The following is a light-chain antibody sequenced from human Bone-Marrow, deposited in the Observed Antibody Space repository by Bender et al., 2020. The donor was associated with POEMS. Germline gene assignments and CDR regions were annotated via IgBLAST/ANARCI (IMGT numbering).Light chain of an antibody. CDR3: QVCDSRSDLWV. CDR1: NLGGES. CDR2: DDS. Sequence: SYELTQPPSVSVAPGQTARITCDGNNLGGESVHWYQQKPGQAPVLVVHDDSDRPTGIPDRFSGNNSGNTATLIISRVEAGDDADYFCQVCDSRSDLWVFGGGTKLTVL. V-gene: IGLV3-21*02. J-gene: IGLJ3*02.